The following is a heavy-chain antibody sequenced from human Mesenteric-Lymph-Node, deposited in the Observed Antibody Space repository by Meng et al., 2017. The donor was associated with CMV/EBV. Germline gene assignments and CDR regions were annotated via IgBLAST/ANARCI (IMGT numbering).Heavy chain of an antibody. CDR1: GYTFSSYA. Sequence: QVQLVQSGAEVKKPGASVKFSCKASGYTFSSYAMHWVRQAPGQRLEWMGWINIVEDKTKTSQNFQGRVTLTRDTSANTAYMELSSLRSDDTAVYYCARTNNWGFDYWGQGTLVTVSS. D-gene: IGHD3-16*01. CDR3: ARTNNWGFDY. CDR2: INIVEDKT. V-gene: IGHV1-3*04. J-gene: IGHJ4*02.